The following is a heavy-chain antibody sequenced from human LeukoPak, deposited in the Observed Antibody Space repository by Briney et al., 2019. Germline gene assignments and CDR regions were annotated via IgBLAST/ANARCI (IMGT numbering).Heavy chain of an antibody. D-gene: IGHD3-22*01. J-gene: IGHJ4*02. CDR2: ISGSGGST. V-gene: IGHV3-23*01. CDR3: AVIPLRSGYHIDY. Sequence: PGGSLRLSCAASGFTFSSYAMSWVRQAPGKGLEWVSAISGSGGSTYYADSVKGRFTISRDNSKNTLYLQMNSLRAEDTAVYYCAVIPLRSGYHIDYWGQGTLVTVSS. CDR1: GFTFSSYA.